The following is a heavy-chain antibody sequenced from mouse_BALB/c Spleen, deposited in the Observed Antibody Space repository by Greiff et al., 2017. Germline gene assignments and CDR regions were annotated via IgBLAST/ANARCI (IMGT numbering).Heavy chain of an antibody. V-gene: IGHV1S81*02. CDR1: GYTFTSYW. J-gene: IGHJ4*01. CDR2: INPSNGRT. Sequence: QVQLQQPGAELVKPGASVKLSCKASGYTFTSYWMHWVKQRPGQGLEWIGEINPSNGRTNYNEKFKSKATLTVDKSSSTAYMQLSSLISEDSAVYYCARWGGAMDYWGQGTSVTVSS. CDR3: ARWGGAMDY.